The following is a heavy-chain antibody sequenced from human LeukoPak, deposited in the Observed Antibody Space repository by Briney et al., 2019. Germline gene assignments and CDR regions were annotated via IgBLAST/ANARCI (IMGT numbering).Heavy chain of an antibody. CDR2: INAGNGNT. CDR1: GYTFTSYA. D-gene: IGHD6-19*01. CDR3: ARGIAVAGAIRNWFDP. Sequence: ASVKVPCKASGYTFTSYAMHWVRQAPGKRLEWMGWINAGNGNTKYSQKFQGRVTITRDTSASTAYMELSSLRSEDTAVYYCARGIAVAGAIRNWFDPWGQGTLVTVSS. V-gene: IGHV1-3*01. J-gene: IGHJ5*02.